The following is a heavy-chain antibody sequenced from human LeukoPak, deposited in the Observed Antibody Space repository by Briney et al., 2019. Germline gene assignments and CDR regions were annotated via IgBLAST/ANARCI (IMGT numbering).Heavy chain of an antibody. V-gene: IGHV3-23*01. CDR2: ISGTGSST. D-gene: IGHD2-2*02. CDR1: GFTFGNYA. Sequence: GGSLILSCDASGFTFGNYAMNWVRQAPGKGLEWVSTISGTGSSTYYADSAKGRFTISRDNSKDTLFLQLNSLTAADTAMYFCAKASVAIPQYCNSWGQGTLVTVSS. J-gene: IGHJ5*02. CDR3: AKASVAIPQYCNS.